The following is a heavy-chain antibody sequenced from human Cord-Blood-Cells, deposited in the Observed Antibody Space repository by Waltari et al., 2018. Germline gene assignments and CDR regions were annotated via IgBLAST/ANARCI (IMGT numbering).Heavy chain of an antibody. J-gene: IGHJ4*02. CDR3: ARSAND. V-gene: IGHV4-39*01. CDR1: GGSISSSSYY. CDR2: IYYSGRT. Sequence: HLQLQESGPGLVMPSETLALTCTVSGGSISSSSYYWGWIRKPPGKGLERIGSIYYSGRTSYTPSLQRRVTLSVDTSQTLLSLDLISVPAADTAVYCCARSANDWRQGTLVTVSS. D-gene: IGHD1-1*01.